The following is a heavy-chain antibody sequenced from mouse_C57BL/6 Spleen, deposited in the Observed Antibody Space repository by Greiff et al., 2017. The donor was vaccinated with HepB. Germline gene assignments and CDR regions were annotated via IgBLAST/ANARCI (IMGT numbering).Heavy chain of an antibody. D-gene: IGHD2-5*01. Sequence: QVQLQQPGAELVKPGASVKMSCKASGYTFTSYWITWVKQRPGQGLEWIGDIYPGSGSTNYNEKFKSKAKLNVDTSSRTAYMQLSSLTSEDSAVYYCARRSNYGYFDVWGTGTTVTVSS. CDR3: ARRSNYGYFDV. CDR2: IYPGSGST. J-gene: IGHJ1*03. CDR1: GYTFTSYW. V-gene: IGHV1-55*01.